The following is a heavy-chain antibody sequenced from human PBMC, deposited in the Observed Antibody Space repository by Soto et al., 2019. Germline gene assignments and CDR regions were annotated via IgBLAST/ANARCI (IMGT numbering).Heavy chain of an antibody. CDR2: INGDGSST. D-gene: IGHD3-16*01. CDR1: GFTFSSYW. J-gene: IGHJ4*02. CDR3: ARGGGGRDGYKMDY. Sequence: EVQLVESGGGLVQPGGSLRLSCAASGFTFSSYWMHWVRQAPEKGLVWVSRINGDGSSTSYADSVKGRFTISRDHAKNTREMEMNRLRAEETAVYYCARGGGGRDGYKMDYWGQGNLVTVSS. V-gene: IGHV3-74*01.